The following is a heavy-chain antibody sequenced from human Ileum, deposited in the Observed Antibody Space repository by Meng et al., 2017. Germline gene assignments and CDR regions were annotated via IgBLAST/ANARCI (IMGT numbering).Heavy chain of an antibody. J-gene: IGHJ4*02. CDR1: GRSISSSDW. CDR2: MNLGGSP. CDR3: AHIFDS. V-gene: IGHV4-4*02. Sequence: QVELAEPGRGLVDPSGTLSRTCAVSGRSISSSDWWSWVRQPPGKGLEWIAEMNLGGSPNYNPSLKSRVTMSVDKSNDHLSLQLTSVTAADTAVYYCAHIFDSWGQGTLVTVSS.